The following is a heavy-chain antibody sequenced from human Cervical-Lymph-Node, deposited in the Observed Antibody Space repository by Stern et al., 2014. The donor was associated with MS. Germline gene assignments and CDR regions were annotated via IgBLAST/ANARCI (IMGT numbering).Heavy chain of an antibody. J-gene: IGHJ4*02. D-gene: IGHD3-22*01. V-gene: IGHV3-30-3*01. CDR1: GFTFSSYA. CDR3: ARDRWYYDSSGLFDF. Sequence: VQLVESGGGVVQPGRSLRLSCAASGFTFSSYAMHWVRPAPGKGLEWVAVISYDGSNKYSADSVKGRFTISRDNSKNTLYLQMNSLRAEDTAVFYCARDRWYYDSSGLFDFWGQGTLVTVSS. CDR2: ISYDGSNK.